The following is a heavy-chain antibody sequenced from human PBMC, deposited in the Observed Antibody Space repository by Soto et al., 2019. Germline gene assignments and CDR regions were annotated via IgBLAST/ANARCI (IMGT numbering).Heavy chain of an antibody. Sequence: VASVKVSCKASGGTFSSYAISWVRQAPGQGLEWMGGIIPIFGTANYAQKFQGRVTITADESTSTAYMELSSLRSEDTAVYYCARDKRGSSSYYYYYGMDVWGQGTTVTVSS. CDR3: ARDKRGSSSYYYYYGMDV. CDR1: GGTFSSYA. D-gene: IGHD6-13*01. V-gene: IGHV1-69*13. J-gene: IGHJ6*02. CDR2: IIPIFGTA.